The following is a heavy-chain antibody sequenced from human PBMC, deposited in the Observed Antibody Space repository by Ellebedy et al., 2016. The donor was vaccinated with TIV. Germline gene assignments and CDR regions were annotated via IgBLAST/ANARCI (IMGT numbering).Heavy chain of an antibody. J-gene: IGHJ4*02. CDR3: ARDDSAAIVY. CDR2: IYTSGSA. V-gene: IGHV4-4*07. Sequence: PSEALSLTCTVSGGPFSPFYWSWIRQPAGKGLEWIGRIYTSGSATYNSSLQSRVPMSVDTSKNQFSLKLPSVTAADTAVYYCARDDSAAIVYWGQGALVTVSS. D-gene: IGHD2-2*01. CDR1: GGPFSPFY.